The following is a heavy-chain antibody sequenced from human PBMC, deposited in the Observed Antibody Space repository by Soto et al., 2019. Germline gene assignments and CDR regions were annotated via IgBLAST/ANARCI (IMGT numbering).Heavy chain of an antibody. D-gene: IGHD2-15*01. CDR3: ARERYCSSPCPPCADN. CDR1: GFTFSNNA. Sequence: VQLLESGGGLVQPGGSLRLSCAASGFTFSNNAMSWVRQAPGKGLEWVSAINDGGSRTYYTDSVKGRFTISRDNSKSTLYLQMNSLRAEDTAVYYCARERYCSSPCPPCADNWGQGTPVTVTS. J-gene: IGHJ4*02. V-gene: IGHV3-23*01. CDR2: INDGGSRT.